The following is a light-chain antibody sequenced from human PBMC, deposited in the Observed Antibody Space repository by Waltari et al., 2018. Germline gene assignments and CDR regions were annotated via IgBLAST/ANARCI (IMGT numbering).Light chain of an antibody. V-gene: IGKV4-1*01. CDR3: QQYYSTPPA. CDR1: QSVLYSSNNKNY. J-gene: IGKJ2*01. CDR2: WAS. Sequence: DIVMTLSPDSLAVSLGDRATINCKSSQSVLYSSNNKNYLAWYQQKPGQPPKLLIYWASTRESGVPDRFSGSGSGTDFTLTISSLQAEDVAVYYCQQYYSTPPAFGQGTKLEIK.